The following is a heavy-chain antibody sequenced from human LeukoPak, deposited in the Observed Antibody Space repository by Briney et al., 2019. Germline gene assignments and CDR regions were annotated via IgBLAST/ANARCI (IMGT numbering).Heavy chain of an antibody. V-gene: IGHV5-10-1*01. CDR2: IDPSDSYT. CDR3: ARLVVIAVAGTHYGMDV. Sequence: GESLQISCQGSGYSFTSYWISWVRQMPGKGLEWMGRIDPSDSYTNYSPSFQGHVTISADKSISTAYLQWSSLKASDTAMYYCARLVVIAVAGTHYGMDVWGQGTTVTVSS. CDR1: GYSFTSYW. D-gene: IGHD6-19*01. J-gene: IGHJ6*02.